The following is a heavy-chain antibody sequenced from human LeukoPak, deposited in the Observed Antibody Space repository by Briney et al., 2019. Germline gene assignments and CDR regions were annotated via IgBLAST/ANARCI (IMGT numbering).Heavy chain of an antibody. J-gene: IGHJ4*02. CDR3: ARAICADPTFGICRGFDY. Sequence: SETLSLTCAVSGGSISSGGYSWSWIRQPPGKGLEWIGYIYHSGSAYYNPSLKSRVTISVDTSKNQFSLKLSSVTAADTAVYYCARAICADPTFGICRGFDYWGQGTLVTVSS. CDR2: IYHSGSA. CDR1: GGSISSGGYS. D-gene: IGHD3-10*02. V-gene: IGHV4-30-2*01.